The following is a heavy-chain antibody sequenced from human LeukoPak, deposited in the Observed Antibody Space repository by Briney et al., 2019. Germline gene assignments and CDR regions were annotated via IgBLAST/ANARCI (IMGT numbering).Heavy chain of an antibody. CDR3: ANLGVMYDILTGYYSEGVDY. V-gene: IGHV3-23*01. CDR1: GFTFSSYA. D-gene: IGHD3-9*01. Sequence: PGGSLRLSCAASGFTFSSYAMGWVRQAPGKGLEWVSAISGSGGSTYYADSVKGRFTISRDNSKNTLYLQMNSLRAEDTAVYYCANLGVMYDILTGYYSEGVDYWGQGTLVTVSS. J-gene: IGHJ4*02. CDR2: ISGSGGST.